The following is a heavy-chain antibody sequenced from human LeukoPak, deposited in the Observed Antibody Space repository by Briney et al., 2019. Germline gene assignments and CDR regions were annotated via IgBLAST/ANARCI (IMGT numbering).Heavy chain of an antibody. CDR1: GFTFSSYA. Sequence: SGGSLRLPCAASGFTFSSYAMSWVRQAPGQGLEWVSAISGSGGSTYYADSVKGRFTISRDNSKNTLYLQMNSVRAEDTAVYYCAKRIVVVSGSGYFDYWGQGTLVTVSS. J-gene: IGHJ4*02. D-gene: IGHD3-22*01. CDR3: AKRIVVVSGSGYFDY. CDR2: ISGSGGST. V-gene: IGHV3-23*01.